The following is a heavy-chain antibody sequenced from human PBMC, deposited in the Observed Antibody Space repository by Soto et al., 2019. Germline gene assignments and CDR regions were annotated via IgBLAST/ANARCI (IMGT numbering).Heavy chain of an antibody. Sequence: SETLSLTCTVSGDSISSNNYYWGWIRQPPGKGLEWIGEINYSGSTNYNPSLKSRVTISVDTSKNQFSLKLSSVTAADTAVYYCARVHYDILTGYYAYPWGQGTLVTVSS. CDR3: ARVHYDILTGYYAYP. V-gene: IGHV4-39*07. CDR1: GDSISSNNYY. D-gene: IGHD3-9*01. CDR2: INYSGST. J-gene: IGHJ5*02.